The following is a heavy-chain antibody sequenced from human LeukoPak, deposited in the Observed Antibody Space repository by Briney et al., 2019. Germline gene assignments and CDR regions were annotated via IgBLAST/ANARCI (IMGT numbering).Heavy chain of an antibody. CDR3: ARAPGYSSSWYRSPQKERDYYYMDV. D-gene: IGHD6-13*01. CDR1: GFTFSSYV. CDR2: ISSSSSYI. Sequence: GGSLRLSCAASGFTFSSYVMSWVRQAPGMGLEWVSSISSSSSYIYYADSVKGRFTISRDNAKNSLYLQMNSLRAEDTAVYYCARAPGYSSSWYRSPQKERDYYYMDVWGKGTTVTVSS. J-gene: IGHJ6*03. V-gene: IGHV3-21*01.